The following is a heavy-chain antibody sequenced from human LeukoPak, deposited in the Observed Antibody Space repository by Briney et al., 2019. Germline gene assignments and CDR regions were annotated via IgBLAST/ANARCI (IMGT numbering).Heavy chain of an antibody. D-gene: IGHD6-19*01. CDR2: IYSGGST. CDR3: VKERDRGTDVADDFDF. Sequence: GGSLRLSCAASGFTVSRNYMSWVRQAPGKGLEWVSVIYSGGSTYYADSVKGRFTISRDNSRNTLYLQMNTLRAEDTAVYYCVKERDRGTDVADDFDFWGQGTLVTVSS. V-gene: IGHV3-53*01. CDR1: GFTVSRNY. J-gene: IGHJ4*02.